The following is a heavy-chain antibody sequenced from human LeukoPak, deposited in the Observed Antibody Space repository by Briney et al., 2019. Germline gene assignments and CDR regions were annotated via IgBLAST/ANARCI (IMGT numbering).Heavy chain of an antibody. CDR3: TRSRPGTEAGQPNFDY. J-gene: IGHJ4*02. CDR1: GFTFSSYS. V-gene: IGHV3-21*01. D-gene: IGHD6-13*01. Sequence: GGSLRLSCAASGFTFSSYSMNWVRQAPGKGLEWVSSINSNSGNIQYADSVKGRFTISRDNARNSLYLQMNSLRAEDTAVYYCTRSRPGTEAGQPNFDYWGQGTLVTVSS. CDR2: INSNSGNI.